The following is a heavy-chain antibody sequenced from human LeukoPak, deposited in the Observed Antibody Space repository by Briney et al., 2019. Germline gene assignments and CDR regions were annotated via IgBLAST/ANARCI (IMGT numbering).Heavy chain of an antibody. Sequence: SETLSLTCTVSGGSISSYYWSWIRQPPGKGLECIGYIDYSGGTDYNPSLKSRVTISVDTSKNPFSLKLSSVTAADTAVYYCARYPPYYDFWSGSNYYYYYYMDVWGKGTTVTVSS. CDR1: GGSISSYY. J-gene: IGHJ6*03. CDR2: IDYSGGT. V-gene: IGHV4-59*01. D-gene: IGHD3-3*01. CDR3: ARYPPYYDFWSGSNYYYYYYMDV.